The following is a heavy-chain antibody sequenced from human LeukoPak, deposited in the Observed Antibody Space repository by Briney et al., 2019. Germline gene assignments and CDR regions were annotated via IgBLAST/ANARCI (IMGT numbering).Heavy chain of an antibody. CDR2: INAGNGNT. J-gene: IGHJ4*02. CDR1: GYTFTSYA. V-gene: IGHV1-3*01. Sequence: GASVKVSCKASGYTFTSYAMHWVRQAPGQRLEWMGWINAGNGNTKYSQKFQGRVTITRDTSASTAYMELSSLGSEDTAVYYCARVGAAGTRFDFDYWGQGTLVTVSS. D-gene: IGHD6-13*01. CDR3: ARVGAAGTRFDFDY.